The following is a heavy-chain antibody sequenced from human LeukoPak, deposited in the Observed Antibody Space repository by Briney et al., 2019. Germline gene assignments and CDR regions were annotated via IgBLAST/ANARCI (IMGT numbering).Heavy chain of an antibody. D-gene: IGHD1-1*01. V-gene: IGHV3-74*01. CDR1: GFTFSNYW. J-gene: IGHJ3*02. CDR2: IHSDGSST. Sequence: GGSLRLSCAASGFTFSNYWMHWVRQAPGKGLVWVSRIHSDGSSTTSADSVKGRFAISRDNAENTLYLQMNSLRAEDTAVYFCARGNAHAFDIWGQGTMVTVSS. CDR3: ARGNAHAFDI.